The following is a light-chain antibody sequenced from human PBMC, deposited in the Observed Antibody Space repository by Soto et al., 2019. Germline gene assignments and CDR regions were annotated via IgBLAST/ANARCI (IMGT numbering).Light chain of an antibody. Sequence: QSVLTQPASVFGSPGQSITISCTGTSSDVGGYNFVSWYQQHPGKAPKLMIYEVSNRPSGVSNRFSGSKSGNTASLTISGLQAEDEAEYYCSSYTNINTRACVFGTGTKVTVL. V-gene: IGLV2-14*03. J-gene: IGLJ1*01. CDR2: EVS. CDR3: SSYTNINTRACV. CDR1: SSDVGGYNF.